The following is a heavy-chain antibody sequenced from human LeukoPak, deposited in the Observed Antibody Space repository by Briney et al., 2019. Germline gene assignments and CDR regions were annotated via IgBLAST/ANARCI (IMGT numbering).Heavy chain of an antibody. CDR1: GGSISSYY. Sequence: SETLSLTCTVSGGSISSYYWSWIRQPPGKGLEWIGYIYYSGSTNYNPSLKSRVTISVDTSKNQFSLKLSSVTAADTAVYYCARGGIVGATEVDYWGQGTLVTVSS. D-gene: IGHD1-26*01. J-gene: IGHJ4*02. CDR2: IYYSGST. V-gene: IGHV4-59*01. CDR3: ARGGIVGATEVDY.